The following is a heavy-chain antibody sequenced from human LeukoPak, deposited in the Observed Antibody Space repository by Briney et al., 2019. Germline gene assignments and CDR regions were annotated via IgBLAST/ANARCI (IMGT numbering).Heavy chain of an antibody. D-gene: IGHD6-13*01. Sequence: AASVKVSCKASGYTFTGYYMHWVRQAPGQGLEWMGWINPNSGGTNYAQKFQGWVTMTRDTSISTAYMELSRLRSDDTAVYYCARDLYSSSSKGYYYYGMDVWGQGTTVTVSS. J-gene: IGHJ6*02. CDR2: INPNSGGT. V-gene: IGHV1-2*04. CDR1: GYTFTGYY. CDR3: ARDLYSSSSKGYYYYGMDV.